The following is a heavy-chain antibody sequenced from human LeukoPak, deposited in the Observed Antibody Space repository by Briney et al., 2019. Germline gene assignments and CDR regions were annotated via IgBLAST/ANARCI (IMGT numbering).Heavy chain of an antibody. CDR1: GFTVSNNY. D-gene: IGHD1-1*01. J-gene: IGHJ4*02. CDR2: IYSGGSK. CDR3: ARYNSTSTFEY. V-gene: IGHV3-66*01. Sequence: GGSLRLSCAASGFTVSNNYMSWVRQAPGKGLEWVSVIYSGGSKYHADSVKGRFTISRDNSKNTLYLQMNSLRAEETAVYYGARYNSTSTFEYWGQGTLVTVSS.